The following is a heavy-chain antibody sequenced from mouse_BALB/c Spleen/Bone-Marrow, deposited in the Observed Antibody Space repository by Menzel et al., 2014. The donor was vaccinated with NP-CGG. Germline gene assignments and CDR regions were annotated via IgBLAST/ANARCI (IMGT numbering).Heavy chain of an antibody. V-gene: IGHV3-1*02. D-gene: IGHD3-2*02. Sequence: EVQLVESGPDLMKPSQALSLTCTVTGYSITSGYSWHWIRQFPGNKLEWMGYIHFTGSTNYIPSLKSRISFTRDTSKNQFFLQLNSVTTEDTATYYCARWREATDYALDYWGQGTSVTVSS. CDR1: GYSITSGYS. J-gene: IGHJ4*01. CDR2: IHFTGST. CDR3: ARWREATDYALDY.